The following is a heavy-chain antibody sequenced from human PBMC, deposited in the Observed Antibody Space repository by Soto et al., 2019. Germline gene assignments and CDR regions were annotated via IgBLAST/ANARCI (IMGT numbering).Heavy chain of an antibody. CDR2: INPNGGAT. V-gene: IGHV1-2*02. D-gene: IGHD5-12*01. CDR3: ARESGGATATLDYYYFYMDV. J-gene: IGHJ6*03. CDR1: GDSFNDYY. Sequence: ASVKVSCKTSGDSFNDYYIHWVRQAPGQGLEWMGWINPNGGATKYAQKFQGRVTVTRDTSIRTVYMELSSLRSDDTAVYYCARESGGATATLDYYYFYMDVSGKGTTVTVS.